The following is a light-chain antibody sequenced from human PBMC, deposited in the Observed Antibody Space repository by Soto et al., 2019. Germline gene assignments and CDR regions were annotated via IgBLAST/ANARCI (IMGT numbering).Light chain of an antibody. CDR3: SSYTSSSIDYV. J-gene: IGLJ1*01. Sequence: QYALTQPASVSGSPGQSITISCTGNSSDVGGYNYVSWYQQHPGKAPKLMIYEVSNRPSGVSNRFSGSKSGNTASLTISGLQAEDEADYYCSSYTSSSIDYVFGTGTKLTVL. CDR2: EVS. V-gene: IGLV2-14*01. CDR1: SSDVGGYNY.